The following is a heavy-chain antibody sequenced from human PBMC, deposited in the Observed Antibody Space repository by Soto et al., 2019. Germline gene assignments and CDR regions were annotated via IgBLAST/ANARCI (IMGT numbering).Heavy chain of an antibody. CDR2: ISGGGTST. CDR1: GFTFSSYA. V-gene: IGHV3-23*01. Sequence: EVQLLESGGGLVQPGGSLRLSCAASGFTFSSYAMSWVRQAPGKGLEWVSAISGGGTSTYYADSVKGRFTISRDSSMVYLQMNSLRAEDTAVYYCAKWGGYYPYYHEMDVWGQGTTVTVSS. J-gene: IGHJ6*02. D-gene: IGHD1-26*01. CDR3: AKWGGYYPYYHEMDV.